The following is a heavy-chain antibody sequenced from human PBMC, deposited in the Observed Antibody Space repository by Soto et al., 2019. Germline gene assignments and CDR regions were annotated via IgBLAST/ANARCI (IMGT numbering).Heavy chain of an antibody. Sequence: EVQVLESGGGLAQPGGSLRLSCAASGFTFSSFAMSWVRQAPGKGLEWVSSIRGNGGEIYYADSVKGRFTISRDNSKNTLSLQMNSLRAEDTAMYYCAKHPSYTTVCYVDYWGLGTLVTVSS. D-gene: IGHD2-2*01. CDR3: AKHPSYTTVCYVDY. J-gene: IGHJ4*02. V-gene: IGHV3-23*01. CDR1: GFTFSSFA. CDR2: IRGNGGEI.